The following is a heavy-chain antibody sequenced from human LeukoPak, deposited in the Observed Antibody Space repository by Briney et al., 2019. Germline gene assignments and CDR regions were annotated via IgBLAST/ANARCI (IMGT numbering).Heavy chain of an antibody. J-gene: IGHJ6*04. CDR1: GYSISSGYY. CDR2: IYHSGST. D-gene: IGHD3-3*01. CDR3: ATISRFGDV. V-gene: IGHV4-38-2*02. Sequence: SETLSLTCTVSGYSISSGYYWGWIRQPPGKGLEWIGSIYHSGSTCYNPSLKSRVTISADTSKNQFSLKLSSVTAADTAVYYCATISRFGDVWGKGTTVTVSS.